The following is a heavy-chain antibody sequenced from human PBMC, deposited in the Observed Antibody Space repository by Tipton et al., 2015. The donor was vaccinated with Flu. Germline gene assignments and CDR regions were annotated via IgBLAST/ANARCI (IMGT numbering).Heavy chain of an antibody. J-gene: IGHJ4*02. Sequence: SLRLSCAASGSMFSVYAMNWVRQAPGKGLEWVSFIGNNGEAKYYAASVKGRFTISRDNAKRSLHLQMDSLRGDDTAVYYCAQGSNYNSFEIWGQGTLVAVSA. V-gene: IGHV3-48*03. CDR3: AQGSNYNSFEI. D-gene: IGHD4-11*01. CDR1: GSMFSVYA. CDR2: IGNNGEAK.